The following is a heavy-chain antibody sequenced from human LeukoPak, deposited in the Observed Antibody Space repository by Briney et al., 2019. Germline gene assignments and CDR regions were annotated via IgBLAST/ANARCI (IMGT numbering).Heavy chain of an antibody. CDR3: ARDGTFYSGTYSYYFDY. Sequence: GGSLRLSCAASGFTFTGSAMHWVRQASGKGLEWVGRIRSKPHSYATAYAASVKGRFTISRDDSKNTAYLQMNSLNTEDTAVYYCARDGTFYSGTYSYYFDYWGQGTLVTVSS. D-gene: IGHD1-26*01. CDR2: IRSKPHSYAT. V-gene: IGHV3-73*01. CDR1: GFTFTGSA. J-gene: IGHJ4*02.